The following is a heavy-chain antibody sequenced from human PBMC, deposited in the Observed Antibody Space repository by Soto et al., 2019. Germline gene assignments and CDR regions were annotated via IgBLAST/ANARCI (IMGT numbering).Heavy chain of an antibody. J-gene: IGHJ5*02. CDR3: AKAGEDGGHSEPLGS. CDR2: IAYDGSNT. V-gene: IGHV3-30*18. CDR1: GFTFSNYG. D-gene: IGHD2-21*02. Sequence: QVQLVESGGGVIQPGRSLRLSCAASGFTFSNYGMHWVRQAPGRGLGWLAVIAYDGSNTYYADSVKGRFTVSRDNSKNTLYLQMNGLRPDDTAVYYCAKAGEDGGHSEPLGSWGQGTLVTVSS.